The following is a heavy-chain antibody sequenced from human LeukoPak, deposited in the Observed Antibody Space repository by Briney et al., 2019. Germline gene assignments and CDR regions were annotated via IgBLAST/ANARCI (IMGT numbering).Heavy chain of an antibody. CDR2: ISSSSTTI. J-gene: IGHJ5*02. CDR3: VRAHHPGGWFDP. D-gene: IGHD3-10*01. Sequence: PGGSLRLSCAASGFTFSSYSMMWVRQAPGKGLEWVSYISSSSTTIHYADSVKGRFTISRDNAKNSLYLQMNSLTAEDTAVHYCVRAHHPGGWFDPWGQGTLVTVSS. V-gene: IGHV3-48*04. CDR1: GFTFSSYS.